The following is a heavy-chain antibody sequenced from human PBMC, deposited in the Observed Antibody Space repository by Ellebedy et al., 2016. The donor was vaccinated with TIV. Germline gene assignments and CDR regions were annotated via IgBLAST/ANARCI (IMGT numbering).Heavy chain of an antibody. J-gene: IGHJ4*02. CDR2: IKPDGSEK. D-gene: IGHD3-10*01. Sequence: GGSLRLXCTASGFTFSNYWMSWVRQAPGKGLEWVANIKPDGSEKYYVDSVKGRFTISRDNAKNSLYLEMNGLRAEDTAVYYCARVLYYYGSGTYYNPYYFDYWGQGTLVTVSS. CDR3: ARVLYYYGSGTYYNPYYFDY. CDR1: GFTFSNYW. V-gene: IGHV3-7*01.